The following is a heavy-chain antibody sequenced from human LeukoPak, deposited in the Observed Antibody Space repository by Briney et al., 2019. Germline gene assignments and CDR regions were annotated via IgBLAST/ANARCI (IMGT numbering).Heavy chain of an antibody. V-gene: IGHV1-46*01. CDR2: INPSGGST. CDR1: GYTFTSYY. J-gene: IGHJ5*02. CDR3: ARGLIVVVPGKQVDWFDP. Sequence: GASVKVSCKASGYTFTSYYMHWVRQAPGQGLEWMGIINPSGGSTSYAQKFQGRVTMTRDTSTSTVYMELSSLRSEDTAVYYCARGLIVVVPGKQVDWFDPWGQGTLVTVPS. D-gene: IGHD2-2*01.